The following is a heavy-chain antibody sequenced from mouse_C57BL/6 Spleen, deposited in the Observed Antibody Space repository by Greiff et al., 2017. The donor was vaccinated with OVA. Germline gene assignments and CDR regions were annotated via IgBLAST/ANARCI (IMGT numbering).Heavy chain of an antibody. J-gene: IGHJ4*01. Sequence: VKLMESGPGLVQPSQSLSITCTVSGFSLTSYGVHWVRQSPGKGLEWLGVIWSGGSTDYNAAFISRLSISKDNSKSQVFFKMNSLQADDTAIYYCARWPMVTTGAMDYWGQGTSVTVSS. CDR2: IWSGGST. D-gene: IGHD2-2*01. V-gene: IGHV2-2*01. CDR1: GFSLTSYG. CDR3: ARWPMVTTGAMDY.